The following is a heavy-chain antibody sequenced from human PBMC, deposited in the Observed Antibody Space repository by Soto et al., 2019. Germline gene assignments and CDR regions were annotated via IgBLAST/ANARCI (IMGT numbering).Heavy chain of an antibody. V-gene: IGHV3-74*01. CDR1: GFIFTNFW. CDR3: AKDSCYFDL. Sequence: AGGSLRLSCEASGFIFTNFWMHWVRQVPGKGLVWVSRIDTGGSSTSYADSVKGRFTISRDNAKNTVSLQMNSLRAEDTGVYYCAKDSCYFDLWSQGPLVTVSS. J-gene: IGHJ4*01. D-gene: IGHD3-22*01. CDR2: IDTGGSST.